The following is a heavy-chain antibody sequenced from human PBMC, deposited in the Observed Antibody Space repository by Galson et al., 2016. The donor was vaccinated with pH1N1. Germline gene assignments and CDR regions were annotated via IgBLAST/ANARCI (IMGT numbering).Heavy chain of an antibody. D-gene: IGHD6-19*01. Sequence: SLRLSCAASGFEFNNYAMSWVRQAPGKGLEWVSAMSVRGGHTYYLDVVKGRFTISRDNPQNTLYLQVDSLRVDDTAVYYCVKDQGRYSSGWCFDHWGQGTLVSV. CDR1: GFEFNNYA. V-gene: IGHV3-23*01. J-gene: IGHJ4*02. CDR3: VKDQGRYSSGWCFDH. CDR2: MSVRGGHT.